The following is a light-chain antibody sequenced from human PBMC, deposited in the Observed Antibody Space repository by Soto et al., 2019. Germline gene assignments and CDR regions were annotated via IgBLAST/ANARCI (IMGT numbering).Light chain of an antibody. V-gene: IGKV1-5*01. CDR1: QSISSW. J-gene: IGKJ2*01. CDR2: DAS. Sequence: DIQMTQSPSTLSASVGDRVTITCRASQSISSWLAWYQQKPGKAPKLLIYDASSLESEVPSRFSGSGSGTDFTLTISSLQPDDFATYYCQQYNSYSYTFGQGTKLEIK. CDR3: QQYNSYSYT.